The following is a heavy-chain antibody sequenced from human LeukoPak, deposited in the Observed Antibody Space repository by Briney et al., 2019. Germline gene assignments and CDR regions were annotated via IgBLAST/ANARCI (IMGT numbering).Heavy chain of an antibody. CDR1: GYTFIGYY. D-gene: IGHD3-16*02. J-gene: IGHJ4*02. CDR2: INPNSGGK. CDR3: ARESSRYFDY. Sequence: GASVKVSFKASGYTFIGYYMHWVRQAPGQGLEWMGWINPNSGGKIYAQKFHGRVTMTRDVSISTAYMELSGLTSDDTAVYYCARESSRYFDYWGQGTLVSVST. V-gene: IGHV1-2*02.